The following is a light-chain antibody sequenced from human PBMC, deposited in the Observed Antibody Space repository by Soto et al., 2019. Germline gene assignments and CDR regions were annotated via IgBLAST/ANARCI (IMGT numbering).Light chain of an antibody. J-gene: IGLJ1*01. CDR3: SSYAGNNNPYV. CDR1: SSDVGGYNY. CDR2: EVS. Sequence: QSVLTQPPSASGSPGQSVTISCTGTSSDVGGYNYVSWYQHHPGKAPKLMVSEVSKRPSGVPDRFSGSKSGNTASLTVSGLQAEDEADYYCSSYAGNNNPYVFGTGTKLTVL. V-gene: IGLV2-8*01.